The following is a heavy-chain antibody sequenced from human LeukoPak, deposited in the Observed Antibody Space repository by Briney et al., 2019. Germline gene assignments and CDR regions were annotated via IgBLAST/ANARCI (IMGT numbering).Heavy chain of an antibody. CDR3: ARGALFGYYYYYMDV. J-gene: IGHJ6*03. D-gene: IGHD3-3*01. V-gene: IGHV4-59*01. CDR2: IYYSGST. Sequence: SETLSLTYTVSGGSISSYYWRWIRQPLGKGLEWIGYIYYSGSTNYNPSLKSRVTISVDTSKNQFSLKLSSVTAADTAVYYCARGALFGYYYYYMDVWGKGTTVTVSS. CDR1: GGSISSYY.